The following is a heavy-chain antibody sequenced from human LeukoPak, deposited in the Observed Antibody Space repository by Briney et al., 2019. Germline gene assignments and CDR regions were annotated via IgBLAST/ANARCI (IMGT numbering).Heavy chain of an antibody. J-gene: IGHJ4*02. Sequence: GGSLRLSCAASGFTFSTYWMSWVRQAPGKGLEWVANTKEDGGEKYYLDSVKGRFTISRDNAENSLYLQMNSLRAEDTAVYYCARRSVAGSLDYWGQGTLVTVSS. CDR1: GFTFSTYW. CDR2: TKEDGGEK. CDR3: ARRSVAGSLDY. D-gene: IGHD6-19*01. V-gene: IGHV3-7*01.